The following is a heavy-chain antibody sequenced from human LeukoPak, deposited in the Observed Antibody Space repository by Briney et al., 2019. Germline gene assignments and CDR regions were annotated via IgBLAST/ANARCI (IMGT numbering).Heavy chain of an antibody. V-gene: IGHV4-59*01. D-gene: IGHD6-19*01. J-gene: IGHJ5*02. CDR1: GGSISGYY. Sequence: SETLSLTCTVSGGSISGYYWSWIRQPPGGGLEWIGYIYYTGRTNYNLSLKSRLTISIDTPKNQFSLSLTSVTAADTAVYYCAKEAAVAGMGRVNWFDPWGQGTLVTVSS. CDR3: AKEAAVAGMGRVNWFDP. CDR2: IYYTGRT.